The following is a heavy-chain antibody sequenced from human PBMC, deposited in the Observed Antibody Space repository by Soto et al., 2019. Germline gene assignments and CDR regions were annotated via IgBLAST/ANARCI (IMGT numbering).Heavy chain of an antibody. Sequence: EVQLVESGGGLVQPGGSLRLSCAASGFTFSRYWMHWVRQAPGKGLMWVSRINSDGSITNYADSVKGRFTISRDNAKNTLYLHMNSLRAEDTAVYYCARQEGAAFYYDGMDVWGQGTTVTVSS. V-gene: IGHV3-74*01. CDR3: ARQEGAAFYYDGMDV. CDR1: GFTFSRYW. J-gene: IGHJ6*02. CDR2: INSDGSIT.